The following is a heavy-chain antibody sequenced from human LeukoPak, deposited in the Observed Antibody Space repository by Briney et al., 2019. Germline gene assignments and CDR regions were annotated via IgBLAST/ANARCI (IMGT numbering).Heavy chain of an antibody. J-gene: IGHJ4*02. Sequence: GGSLRLSCAASGFTFSSYPMSWVRQAPGKGLEWVSALSDSGGDTYYADSVKGRFTISRDNAKNTLYLQMNSLRAEETAVYYCAKGDCSSGSCYFDYWGQGTQVTVSS. CDR2: LSDSGGDT. V-gene: IGHV3-23*01. CDR3: AKGDCSSGSCYFDY. CDR1: GFTFSSYP. D-gene: IGHD2-15*01.